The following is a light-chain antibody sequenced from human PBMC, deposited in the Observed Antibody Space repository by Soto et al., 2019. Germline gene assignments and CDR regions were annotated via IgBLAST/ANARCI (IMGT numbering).Light chain of an antibody. CDR2: DAS. V-gene: IGKV3-11*01. Sequence: EIVLTQSPATLSLSPGERATLSCRASQSVSSYLAWYQQKPGQAPRLLIYDASNRATGIPARFSGSGSGTDFTLTIRSLEPEDFAIYYCQQRRNWPPVTFGGGTKVEIK. J-gene: IGKJ4*01. CDR1: QSVSSY. CDR3: QQRRNWPPVT.